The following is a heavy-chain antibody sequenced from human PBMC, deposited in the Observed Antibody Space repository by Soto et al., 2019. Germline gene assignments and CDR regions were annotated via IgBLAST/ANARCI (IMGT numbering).Heavy chain of an antibody. CDR1: GGTFSSYT. D-gene: IGHD3-16*01. J-gene: IGHJ3*02. CDR3: AVTSPGSPPHLGAFDI. CDR2: IIPILGIV. V-gene: IGHV1-69*02. Sequence: ASVKVSCKASGGTFSSYTISWVRQAPGQGLEWMGRIIPILGIVNYAQKFQGRVTITADKSTSTAYMELSSLRSEDTAVYYCAVTSPGSPPHLGAFDIWGQGTMVTVSS.